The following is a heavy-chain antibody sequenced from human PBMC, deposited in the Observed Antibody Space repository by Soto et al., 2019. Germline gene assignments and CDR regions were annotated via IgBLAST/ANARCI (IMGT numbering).Heavy chain of an antibody. CDR1: GFTFSSYA. J-gene: IGHJ6*02. V-gene: IGHV3-23*01. D-gene: IGHD6-13*01. CDR3: GKVAAAVSYYYGMDV. Sequence: EVQLLESGGGLVQPGGSLRLSCAASGFTFSSYAMSWVRQAPGKGLEWVSAISGGGGSTYYADSVMGRFTISRDNSKNTPYLQMNSLRAEDTAVYYCGKVAAAVSYYYGMDVWGQGTTVTVSS. CDR2: ISGGGGST.